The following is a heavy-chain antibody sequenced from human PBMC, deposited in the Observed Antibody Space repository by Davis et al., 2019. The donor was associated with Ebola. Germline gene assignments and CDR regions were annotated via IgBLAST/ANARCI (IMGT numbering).Heavy chain of an antibody. CDR3: ASWSGELLRPPYYYGMDV. V-gene: IGHV1-2*06. CDR2: INPNSGGT. Sequence: ASVKVSCKASGYTFTGYYMHWVRQAPGQGLEWMGRINPNSGGTNYAQKFQGRVTMTRDTSISTAYMELSRLRSDDTAVYYCASWSGELLRPPYYYGMDVWGKGTTVTVSS. D-gene: IGHD3-10*01. J-gene: IGHJ6*04. CDR1: GYTFTGYY.